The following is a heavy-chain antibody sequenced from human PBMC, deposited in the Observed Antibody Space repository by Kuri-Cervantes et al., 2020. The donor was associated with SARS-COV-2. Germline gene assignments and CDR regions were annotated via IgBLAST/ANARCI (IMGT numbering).Heavy chain of an antibody. J-gene: IGHJ5*02. Sequence: GGSLRLSCAASGFTFSSCAMNWVRQAPGKGLEWVSVIGGSGVRTNYADSVKGRFTISRDNSKNTLYLQMNSLRAEDTAVYYCARDRGVDYCSSTSCPSGPFGPFDPWGQGTLVTVSS. V-gene: IGHV3-23*01. CDR3: ARDRGVDYCSSTSCPSGPFGPFDP. D-gene: IGHD2-2*01. CDR2: IGGSGVRT. CDR1: GFTFSSCA.